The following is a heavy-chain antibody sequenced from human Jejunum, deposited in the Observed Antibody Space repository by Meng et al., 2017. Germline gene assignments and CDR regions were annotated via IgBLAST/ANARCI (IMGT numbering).Heavy chain of an antibody. CDR3: TILSHCTGGTCYPYDY. CDR2: ISAYNGNT. V-gene: IGHV1-18*01. D-gene: IGHD2-15*01. CDR1: GYTFTSYG. Sequence: QVQLVQSGAEVKKPGASVKVSCKASGYTFTSYGIGWVRQAPGQGLEWMGWISAYNGNTNYAQKFQGRVTMTTDTSTSTAYMELRSLRSDDTAVYYCTILSHCTGGTCYPYDYWSQGTLVTVSP. J-gene: IGHJ4*02.